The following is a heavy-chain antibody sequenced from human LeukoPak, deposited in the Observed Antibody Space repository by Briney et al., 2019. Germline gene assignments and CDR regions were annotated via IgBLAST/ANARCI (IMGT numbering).Heavy chain of an antibody. CDR1: GFTFSSYT. Sequence: GGSLRLSCAASGFTFSSYTMTWVRQAPGKGLEWVSGISGSGGSTYYADCVKGRFTISRDNAKNTLYLQMNSLRTEDTAVYYCARPETQYSSGLDGFDIWGQGTMVTVSS. CDR2: ISGSGGST. D-gene: IGHD6-19*01. J-gene: IGHJ3*02. CDR3: ARPETQYSSGLDGFDI. V-gene: IGHV3-23*01.